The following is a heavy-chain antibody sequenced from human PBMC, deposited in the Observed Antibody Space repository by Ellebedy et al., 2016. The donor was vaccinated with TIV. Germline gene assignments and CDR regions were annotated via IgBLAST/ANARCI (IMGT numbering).Heavy chain of an antibody. V-gene: IGHV4-59*01. D-gene: IGHD1-7*01. CDR2: IYYTGGT. J-gene: IGHJ4*02. Sequence: MPSETLSLTCTVAGGSISGYYWSWIRQPPGKGLEYIGYIYYTGGTNSIPSLKTRVTISVDTSKNQFSLSLTSVTAADTAVYYCAKVGHNWNFLFLQYWGRGTLVTVSS. CDR1: GGSISGYY. CDR3: AKVGHNWNFLFLQY.